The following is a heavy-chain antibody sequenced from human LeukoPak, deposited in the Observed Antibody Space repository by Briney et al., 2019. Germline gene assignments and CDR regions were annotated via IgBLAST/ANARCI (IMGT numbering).Heavy chain of an antibody. CDR1: GGTFSSYA. CDR2: IIPIFGTA. CDR3: ATAGGDAFDI. V-gene: IGHV1-69*13. J-gene: IGHJ3*02. Sequence: ASVKVSFKASGGTFSSYAISWVRQAPGQGLEWMGGIIPIFGTANYAQKFQGRVTITADESTSTAYMELSSLRSEDTAVYYCATAGGDAFDIWGQGTMVTVSS.